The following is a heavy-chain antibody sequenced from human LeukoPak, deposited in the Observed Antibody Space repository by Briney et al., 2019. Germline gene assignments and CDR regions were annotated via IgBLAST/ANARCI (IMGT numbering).Heavy chain of an antibody. CDR3: ARGEVGEFDY. V-gene: IGHV4-38-2*01. Sequence: SETLSLTCAVSGYSISRGYYLNWIRQFPGKGLEWIGRISHSGSTSYNPSLKRRITISLETSKNQFSLRLISVPAADSALYYCARGEVGEFDYWGQGRLVIVSS. J-gene: IGHJ4*02. CDR1: GYSISRGYY. D-gene: IGHD3-10*01. CDR2: ISHSGST.